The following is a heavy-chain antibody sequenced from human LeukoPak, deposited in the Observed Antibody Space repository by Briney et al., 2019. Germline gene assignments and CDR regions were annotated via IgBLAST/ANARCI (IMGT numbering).Heavy chain of an antibody. CDR1: GGTFSSFA. CDR2: IIPIFGTA. J-gene: IGHJ4*02. CDR3: ARWEYCSSTSCYTPFDY. Sequence: SVKVSCKASGGTFSSFAISWVRQAPGQGLEWMGGIIPIFGTANYAQKFQGRVTITADESTSTAYMELSSLRSEDTAVYYCARWEYCSSTSCYTPFDYWGQGTLVTVSS. V-gene: IGHV1-69*13. D-gene: IGHD2-2*01.